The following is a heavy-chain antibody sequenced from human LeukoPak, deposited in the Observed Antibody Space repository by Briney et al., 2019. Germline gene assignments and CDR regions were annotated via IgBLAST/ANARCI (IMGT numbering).Heavy chain of an antibody. CDR1: GGSISPYY. CDR3: ARAERQFYYDSSGSSYYYYMDV. Sequence: PSETLSLTCTVSGGSISPYYWNRIRQSAGKGLEWIGRIQSSGSTNYNPSLRGRLTISVDKSQNQFSLKLTSVTAADTAVYYCARAERQFYYDSSGSSYYYYMDVWGKGTTVAVSS. CDR2: IQSSGST. V-gene: IGHV4-4*07. D-gene: IGHD3-22*01. J-gene: IGHJ6*03.